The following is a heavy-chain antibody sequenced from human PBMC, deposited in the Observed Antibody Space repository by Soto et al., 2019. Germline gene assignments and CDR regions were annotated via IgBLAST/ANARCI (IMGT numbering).Heavy chain of an antibody. CDR3: ARGRHPYSGSFFDY. D-gene: IGHD1-26*01. CDR2: ISAYNGNT. V-gene: IGHV1-18*04. CDR1: GYTFTSYV. J-gene: IGHJ4*02. Sequence: SGKVSCKASGYTFTSYVISWVRHSPGQGLEWMGWISAYNGNTNYAQKLQGRVTMTTDTSTSTAYMELRSLRSDDTAVYYCARGRHPYSGSFFDYWGQGTLVTVSS.